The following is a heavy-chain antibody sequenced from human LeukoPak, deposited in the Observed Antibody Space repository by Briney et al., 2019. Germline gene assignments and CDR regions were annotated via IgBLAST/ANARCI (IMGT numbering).Heavy chain of an antibody. Sequence: SETLSLTCTVSGGSISSYYWSWIRQPPGKGLEWIGYIYYSGSTNYNPSLKSRVTISVDTPKNQFPLKLSSVTAADTAVYYCARHALPNMITFGGVIAYFDYWGQGTLVTVSS. J-gene: IGHJ4*02. CDR3: ARHALPNMITFGGVIAYFDY. CDR2: IYYSGST. CDR1: GGSISSYY. V-gene: IGHV4-59*08. D-gene: IGHD3-16*02.